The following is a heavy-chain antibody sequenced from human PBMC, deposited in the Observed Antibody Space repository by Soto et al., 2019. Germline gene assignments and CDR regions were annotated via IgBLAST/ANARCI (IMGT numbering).Heavy chain of an antibody. V-gene: IGHV3-23*01. CDR1: GFTFSSYA. Sequence: EVQLLESGGGLVQPGGSLRLSCAASGFTFSSYAMSWVRQAPGKGLEWVSAISGSGGSTYYADSVKGRFTISRDYSKNTXXLQTNSLRAEDTAVYYCAKSPFIVVVVAARHYFDYWGQGPLVTVSS. D-gene: IGHD2-15*01. CDR3: AKSPFIVVVVAARHYFDY. CDR2: ISGSGGST. J-gene: IGHJ4*02.